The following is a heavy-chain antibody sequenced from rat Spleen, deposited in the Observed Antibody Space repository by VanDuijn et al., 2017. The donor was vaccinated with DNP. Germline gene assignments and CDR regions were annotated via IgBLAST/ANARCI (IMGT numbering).Heavy chain of an antibody. D-gene: IGHD1-3*01. J-gene: IGHJ2*01. CDR3: VRRNYDSYGYFDY. CDR2: ISIRGTRT. V-gene: IGHV5-22*01. Sequence: EVQLVESGGGLVQPGRSMKLSCATSGFTFSNYYMAWVRQAPKKGLEWVATISIRGTRTSYPDSVKGRFTISRDNSKSSLYLHMSSLRSEDTATYYCVRRNYDSYGYFDYWGQGVMVTVSS. CDR1: GFTFSNYY.